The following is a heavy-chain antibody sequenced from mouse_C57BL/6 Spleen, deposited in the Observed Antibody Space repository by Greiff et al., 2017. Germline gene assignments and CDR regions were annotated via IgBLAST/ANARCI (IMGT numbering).Heavy chain of an antibody. J-gene: IGHJ3*01. Sequence: VQLQQSVAELVRPGASVKLSCTASGFNIKNTYMHWVKRRPEQSLVWIGRIVPANGNTKYAPTFQGQASITADTSSNPAFLQLSSLTSEDTAIYYGASSGGYYGCSSFAYWGQGTLVTVSA. CDR3: ASSGGYYGCSSFAY. D-gene: IGHD1-1*01. V-gene: IGHV14-3*01. CDR1: GFNIKNTY. CDR2: IVPANGNT.